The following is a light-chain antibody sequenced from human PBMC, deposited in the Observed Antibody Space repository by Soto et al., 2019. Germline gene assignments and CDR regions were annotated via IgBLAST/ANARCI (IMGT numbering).Light chain of an antibody. CDR3: ETCDSNTVV. CDR1: SGNSSYI. CDR2: LEGSGSY. J-gene: IGLJ1*01. V-gene: IGLV4-60*02. Sequence: QPVLTQSSSASASLGSWVKVTCTRSSGNSSYIIVWHQQQPGKAPRYLMKLEGSGSYNKGSGVPDRFSSSSSGADRYLTMPHPQYEDESYYYCETCDSNTVVFGRGTKVTVL.